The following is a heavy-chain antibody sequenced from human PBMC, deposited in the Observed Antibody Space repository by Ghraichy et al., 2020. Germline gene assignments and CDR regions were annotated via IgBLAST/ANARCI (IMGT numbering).Heavy chain of an antibody. D-gene: IGHD3-10*01. V-gene: IGHV4-30-2*01. CDR3: AAGSMVRGATDSAFDI. CDR2: IYHSGST. CDR1: GGSISSGGYS. Sequence: SETLSLTCAVSGGSISSGGYSWSWIRQPPGKGLEWIGYIYHSGSTYYNPSLKSRVTISVDRSKNQFSLKLSSVTAADTAVYYCAAGSMVRGATDSAFDIWGQGTMVTVSS. J-gene: IGHJ3*02.